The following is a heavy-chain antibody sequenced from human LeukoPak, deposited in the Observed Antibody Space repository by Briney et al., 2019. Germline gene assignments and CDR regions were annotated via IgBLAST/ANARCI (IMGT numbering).Heavy chain of an antibody. CDR3: ARSLYARRNNYDTSGSPYYYYGMDV. V-gene: IGHV3-30*03. CDR1: GFTFSSYG. CDR2: ISYDGSNK. Sequence: QTGGSLRLSCAASGFTFSSYGMHWVRQAPGKGLEWVAVISYDGSNKYYADSVKGRFTISRDNYKNTLYLQMDSLRAEDTAVYYCARSLYARRNNYDTSGSPYYYYGMDVWGQGTTVTVSS. J-gene: IGHJ6*02. D-gene: IGHD3-22*01.